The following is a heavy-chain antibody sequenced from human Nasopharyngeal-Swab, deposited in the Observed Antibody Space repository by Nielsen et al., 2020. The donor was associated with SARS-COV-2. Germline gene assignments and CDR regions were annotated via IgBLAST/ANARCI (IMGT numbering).Heavy chain of an antibody. V-gene: IGHV4-4*08. CDR2: IHSSGHA. J-gene: IGHJ5*02. CDR1: GGSITSDY. Sequence: SETLSLTCTVSGGSITSDYWSWIRQPPRKGLEWIGYIHSSGHAMYNPSLRSRATISIDTSKNHFSLTLSSVTAADTAVYYCASLPYCSSDTCYPIDLWGQGTLVTVSS. D-gene: IGHD2-2*01. CDR3: ASLPYCSSDTCYPIDL.